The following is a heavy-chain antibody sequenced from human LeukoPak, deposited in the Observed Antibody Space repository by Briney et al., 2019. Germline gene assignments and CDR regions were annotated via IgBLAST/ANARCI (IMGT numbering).Heavy chain of an antibody. V-gene: IGHV1-18*01. J-gene: IGHJ4*02. CDR1: GYTFTSYG. Sequence: GASVKVSCKASGYTFTSYGTSWVRQAPGQGLEWMGWISAYNGNTNYAQKLQGRVTMTTDTSTSTAYMELRSLRSDDTAVYYCARVPPFPYSRDYYFDYWGQGTLVTVSS. CDR2: ISAYNGNT. CDR3: ARVPPFPYSRDYYFDY. D-gene: IGHD6-13*01.